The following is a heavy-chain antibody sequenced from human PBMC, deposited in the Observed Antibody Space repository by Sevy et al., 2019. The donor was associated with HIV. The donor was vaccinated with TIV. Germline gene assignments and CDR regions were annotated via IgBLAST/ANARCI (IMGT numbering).Heavy chain of an antibody. J-gene: IGHJ6*02. CDR3: AREGGHVKSFGVVARDALDV. Sequence: GGSLRLSCAASGFTFSPYSMNWVRQAPGKGLEWVSSISSSSSYIYYADSVKGRFIISRDNAKNSLYLQMNSLRAEAAAVDYCAREGGHVKSFGVVARDALDVWGQGTPVTVSS. CDR2: ISSSSSYI. V-gene: IGHV3-21*01. D-gene: IGHD3-3*01. CDR1: GFTFSPYS.